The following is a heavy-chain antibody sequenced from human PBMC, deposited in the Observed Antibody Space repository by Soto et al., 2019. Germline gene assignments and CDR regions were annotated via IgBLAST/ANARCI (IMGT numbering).Heavy chain of an antibody. V-gene: IGHV4-59*01. J-gene: IGHJ5*02. D-gene: IGHD3-9*01. CDR3: ARDRLANWFDP. Sequence: SETLSLTCTVSGGSISSYYWNWIRQPPGKGLEWIGYIYYSGSTKYNPSLKNRVTISVDTSKNQFSLKLSSVTAADTAVYYCARDRLANWFDPWGQGTLVTVSS. CDR1: GGSISSYY. CDR2: IYYSGST.